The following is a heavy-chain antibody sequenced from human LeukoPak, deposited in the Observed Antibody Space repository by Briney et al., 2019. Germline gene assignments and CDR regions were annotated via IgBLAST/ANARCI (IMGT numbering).Heavy chain of an antibody. V-gene: IGHV1-8*03. CDR2: MNPNSGST. CDR3: ARGRSTGYPYYFEY. J-gene: IGHJ4*02. CDR1: GYTFTSYD. D-gene: IGHD5-12*01. Sequence: ASVKVSCKASGYTFTSYDINWVRQATGQGLEWMGWMNPNSGSTGYAQKFQGRVTITRNTSISTAYMQLSGLRSEDTAVYYCARGRSTGYPYYFEYWGQGTLVTVSS.